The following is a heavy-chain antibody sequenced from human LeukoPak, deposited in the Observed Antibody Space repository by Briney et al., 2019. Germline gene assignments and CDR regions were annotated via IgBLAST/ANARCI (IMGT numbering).Heavy chain of an antibody. CDR1: GGTFSSYA. D-gene: IGHD6-13*01. V-gene: IGHV1-69*05. CDR3: ARDRGGSSWYNWFDP. CDR2: IIPIFGTA. J-gene: IGHJ5*02. Sequence: SVKVSCKASGGTFSSYAISWVRQAPGQGLEWMGGIIPIFGTANYAQKFQGRVTITMDESTSTAYMELSSLRSEDSAVYYCARDRGGSSWYNWFDPWGQGALVTVSS.